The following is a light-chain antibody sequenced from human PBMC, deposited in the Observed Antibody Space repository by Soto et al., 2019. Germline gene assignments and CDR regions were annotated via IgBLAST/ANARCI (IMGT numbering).Light chain of an antibody. CDR2: GAS. CDR3: QQYSSSPGT. V-gene: IGKV3-20*01. CDR1: QSVSSSY. Sequence: EIVLTQSPGTLSLSPGERATLSCRASQSVSSSYLAWYQQKPGQAPRLLIYGASSWATGIPDRFNGNGSGTDFTLTISRLEPEDFAVYYCQQYSSSPGTFRQRTPLAIK. J-gene: IGKJ5*01.